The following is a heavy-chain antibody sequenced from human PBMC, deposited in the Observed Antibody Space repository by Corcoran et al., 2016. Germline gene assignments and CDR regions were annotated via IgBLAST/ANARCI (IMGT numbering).Heavy chain of an antibody. V-gene: IGHV3-33*01. J-gene: IGHJ4*02. CDR1: GFTFSNYG. CDR3: TRDRGTIGDYGDY. Sequence: QVQLVESGGGVVQPGRSLRLSCAASGFTFSNYGMHWVRQAPGKGLEWVAIIWYDGSNKYYADSVKGRFTIYRDNSKNTMYLQMNRLRAEDTAVYYCTRDRGTIGDYGDYWGQGTLVTVSS. CDR2: IWYDGSNK. D-gene: IGHD2-8*01.